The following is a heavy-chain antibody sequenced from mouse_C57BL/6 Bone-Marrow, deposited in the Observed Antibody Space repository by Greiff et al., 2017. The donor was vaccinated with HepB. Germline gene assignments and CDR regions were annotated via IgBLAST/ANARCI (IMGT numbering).Heavy chain of an antibody. J-gene: IGHJ1*03. D-gene: IGHD1-1*01. CDR1: GYTFTDYY. CDR3: ARGPYYYGSPWYFDV. CDR2: INPYNGGT. V-gene: IGHV1-19*01. Sequence: EVQLQQSGPVLVKPGASVKMSCKASGYTFTDYYMNWVKQSHGKSLEWIGVINPYNGGTSYNQKFKGKATLTVDKSSSTAYMELNSLTSEDSAVYYCARGPYYYGSPWYFDVWGTGTTVTVSS.